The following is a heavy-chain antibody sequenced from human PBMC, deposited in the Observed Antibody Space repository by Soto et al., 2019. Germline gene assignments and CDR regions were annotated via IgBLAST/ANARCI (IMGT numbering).Heavy chain of an antibody. CDR2: IKQDGSEK. D-gene: IGHD3-9*01. CDR1: GFTFSSYW. Sequence: EVQLVESGGGLVQPGGSLRLSCAASGFTFSSYWMSWVRQAPGKGLEWVANIKQDGSEKYYVDSVKGRFTISRDNAKNSLYLQMNSLRAEDTAVYYCARDCDILTGYSINSYFDYWGQGTLVTVSS. V-gene: IGHV3-7*01. J-gene: IGHJ4*02. CDR3: ARDCDILTGYSINSYFDY.